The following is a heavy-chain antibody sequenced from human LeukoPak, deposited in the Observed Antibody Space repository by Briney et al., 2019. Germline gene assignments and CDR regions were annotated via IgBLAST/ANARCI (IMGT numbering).Heavy chain of an antibody. D-gene: IGHD2-2*01. Sequence: ASAKVSCMASGYTFTSYYMHWVRQAPGQGLEWMGIINPSGGSTSYAQKFQGRVTMTRDTSTSTVYMELSSLRSEDTAVYYCARVSSDCSSTSCYVYHAFDIWGQGTMVTVSS. CDR2: INPSGGST. J-gene: IGHJ3*02. CDR1: GYTFTSYY. V-gene: IGHV1-46*01. CDR3: ARVSSDCSSTSCYVYHAFDI.